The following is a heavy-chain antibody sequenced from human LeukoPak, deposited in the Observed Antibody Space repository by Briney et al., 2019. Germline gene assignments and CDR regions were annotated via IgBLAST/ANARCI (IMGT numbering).Heavy chain of an antibody. CDR2: IYYSGST. D-gene: IGHD1-14*01. CDR1: GGSISSSSYY. V-gene: IGHV4-61*01. CDR3: ARVPPPETYYYYMDV. Sequence: SETLSLTCTVSGGSISSSSYYWSWIRQPPGKRLEWIGYIYYSGSTNYNPSLKSRVTISVDTSKNQFSLKLSSVTAADTAVYYCARVPPPETYYYYMDVWGKGTTVTVSS. J-gene: IGHJ6*03.